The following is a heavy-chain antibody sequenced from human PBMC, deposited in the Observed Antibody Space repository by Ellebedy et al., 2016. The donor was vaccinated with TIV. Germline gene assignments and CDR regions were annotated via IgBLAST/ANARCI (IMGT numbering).Heavy chain of an antibody. V-gene: IGHV4-38-2*02. D-gene: IGHD5-12*01. Sequence: SETLSLXXSVSHFAIRGGYYWGWSRQPPGKGLEWFGSMFHSGSTYYNPSLRSRVTMSVDTSKNQLSLQLRSVTAADTAIDYCARMTSRGFSTPAYWGQGTLVTVSS. CDR2: MFHSGST. J-gene: IGHJ4*02. CDR3: ARMTSRGFSTPAY. CDR1: HFAIRGGYY.